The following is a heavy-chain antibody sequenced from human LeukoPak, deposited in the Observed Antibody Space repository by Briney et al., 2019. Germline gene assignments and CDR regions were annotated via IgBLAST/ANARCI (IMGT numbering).Heavy chain of an antibody. D-gene: IGHD3-16*01. CDR3: ARVPRELGAY. CDR1: GYTFTSYD. Sequence: GASVKASCKASGYTFTSYDINWVRQATGQGLEWMGFMNPNSGNTVYAQKFQGRVTMTRDTSISTAYMELSSLRSEDTALYYCARVPRELGAYWGQGTLVTVSS. V-gene: IGHV1-8*01. CDR2: MNPNSGNT. J-gene: IGHJ4*02.